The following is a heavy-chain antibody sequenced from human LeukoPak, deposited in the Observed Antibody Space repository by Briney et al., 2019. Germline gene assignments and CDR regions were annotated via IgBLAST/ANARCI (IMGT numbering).Heavy chain of an antibody. D-gene: IGHD1-14*01. CDR2: ISGSGGST. J-gene: IGHJ4*02. CDR3: ATETIGRHYDY. V-gene: IGHV3-23*01. CDR1: GFTFSSYA. Sequence: GGSLRLSCAASGFTFSSYAMSWVRQAPGKGLEWVSAISGSGGSTYYADSVKGRFTISRGNSKNTLYLQMNSLRDEDTAVYYCATETIGRHYDYWGQGTLLTVSS.